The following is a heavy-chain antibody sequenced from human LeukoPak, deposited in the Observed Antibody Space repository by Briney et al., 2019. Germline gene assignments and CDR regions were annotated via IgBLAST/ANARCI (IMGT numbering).Heavy chain of an antibody. J-gene: IGHJ4*02. CDR2: IWYDGSDK. V-gene: IGHV3-33*01. CDR1: GFTFSNYA. D-gene: IGHD6-13*01. Sequence: GRSLRLSCAASGFTFSNYAMHWVRQSPGKGLEWVAVIWYDGSDKYYRDSVKGRFTISRDNSKNTLYLQMNSLRVEDTALYYCARDAVSAGTLTTDYWGQGTLVTVSS. CDR3: ARDAVSAGTLTTDY.